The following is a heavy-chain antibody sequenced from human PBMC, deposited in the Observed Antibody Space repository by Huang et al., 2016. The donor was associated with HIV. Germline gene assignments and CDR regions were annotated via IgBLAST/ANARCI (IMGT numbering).Heavy chain of an antibody. V-gene: IGHV1-18*01. CDR3: ARDPWYTNVWKRNAASVI. J-gene: IGHJ3*02. Sequence: QVQLVQSGGEVKKPGASVKVSCKAAGYDFTSYGVSWVGQAPGQGLEWVVWGGSQKGDTTYAQRFQCRVTLTTDTSTNTAYMEMRSLRSDDTAIYYCARDPWYTNVWKRNAASVIWGQGTMVIVSS. CDR1: GYDFTSYG. D-gene: IGHD2-2*02. CDR2: GGSQKGDT.